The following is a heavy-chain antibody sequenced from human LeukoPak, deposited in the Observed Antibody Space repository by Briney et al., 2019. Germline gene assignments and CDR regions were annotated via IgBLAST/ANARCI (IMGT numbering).Heavy chain of an antibody. CDR3: AYRLREVSGQTGFYFDY. CDR2: ISGSGGST. J-gene: IGHJ4*02. CDR1: GFTFSSYA. D-gene: IGHD3-10*01. Sequence: GGSLRLSCAASGFTFSSYAMSWVRQAPGKGLEWVSAISGSGGSTYYADSVKGRFTISRDNSKNTLYLQMNSLRAEDTAVYYCAYRLREVSGQTGFYFDYWGQGTLVTVSS. V-gene: IGHV3-23*01.